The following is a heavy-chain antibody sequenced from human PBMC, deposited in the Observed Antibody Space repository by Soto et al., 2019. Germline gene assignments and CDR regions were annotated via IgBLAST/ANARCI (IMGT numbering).Heavy chain of an antibody. J-gene: IGHJ5*02. D-gene: IGHD4-17*01. Sequence: QVQLQESGPGLVKPSETLSLTCTVSGGSISSYYWSWIRQPPGKGLEWIGYIYYSGSTNYNPSLKSRVTISVDTSKNQFSLKLSSVTAADTAVYYCARLDDYGDITQEYNWFDPWGQGTLVTVSS. V-gene: IGHV4-59*08. CDR3: ARLDDYGDITQEYNWFDP. CDR2: IYYSGST. CDR1: GGSISSYY.